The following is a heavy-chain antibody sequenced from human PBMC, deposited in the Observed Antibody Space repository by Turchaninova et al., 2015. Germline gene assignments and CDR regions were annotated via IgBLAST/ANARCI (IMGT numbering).Heavy chain of an antibody. CDR2: VDYTGST. CDR3: ARVYYYYYMDV. J-gene: IGHJ6*03. CDR1: NGSIVSDIFY. Sequence: QLHLQESGPGLVMPSETLSLIFRVSNGSIVSDIFYWAWVRPPPGTRLEWIGSVDYTGSTFYTSSLLGRVTISADRSSNDFSLTMTSVTAADSGVYFCARVYYYYYMDVWGKGTAVTVSS. V-gene: IGHV4-39*02.